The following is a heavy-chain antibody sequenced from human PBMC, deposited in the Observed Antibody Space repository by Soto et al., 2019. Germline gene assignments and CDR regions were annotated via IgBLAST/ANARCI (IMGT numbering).Heavy chain of an antibody. V-gene: IGHV1-8*01. J-gene: IGHJ5*01. Sequence: ASGKVSCKASGYTFTSYDSIRVRQAAAQGLEWMGWMNPNSGNTVYAQRFQGRVTMTRNTSISTAYMELSSLRSEDTAVYYWARARNWFDSWGQGTLVTSPQ. CDR2: MNPNSGNT. CDR1: GYTFTSYD. CDR3: ARARNWFDS.